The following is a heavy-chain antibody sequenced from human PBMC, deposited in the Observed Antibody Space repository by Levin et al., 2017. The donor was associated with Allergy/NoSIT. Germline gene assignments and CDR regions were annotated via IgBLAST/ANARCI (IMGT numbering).Heavy chain of an antibody. CDR1: GYIFTNYH. J-gene: IGHJ3*01. Sequence: ASVKVSCKASGYIFTNYHLHWVRQAPGRVFEWLAGINPFGASPSYAQKFQGRVTMTSDTSTSTVYMELSSLTSEDTAVYYCAKEWWLRESIGGIPLDVWGQGTTVTVSS. D-gene: IGHD2-15*01. CDR2: INPFGASP. V-gene: IGHV1-46*01. CDR3: AKEWWLRESIGGIPLDV.